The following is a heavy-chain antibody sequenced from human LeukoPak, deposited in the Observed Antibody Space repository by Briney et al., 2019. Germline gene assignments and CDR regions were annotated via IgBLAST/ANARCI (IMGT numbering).Heavy chain of an antibody. CDR1: GGSFSGYY. CDR3: ARGIAAAGGVDY. Sequence: SETLSLTCAVYGGSFSGYYWSWIRQPPGKGLEWIGEINHSGSTNYNPSLKSRVTISVDTSKNQFSLKLSSVTAADTAMYYCARGIAAAGGVDYWGQGTLVTVSS. V-gene: IGHV4-34*01. J-gene: IGHJ4*02. D-gene: IGHD6-13*01. CDR2: INHSGST.